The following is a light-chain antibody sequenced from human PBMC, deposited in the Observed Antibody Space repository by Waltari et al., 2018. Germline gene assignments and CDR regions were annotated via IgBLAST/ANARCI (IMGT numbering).Light chain of an antibody. CDR3: QSYDTSLSVV. Sequence: QSVLTQQPSVSGAPGQRVTISCTGRGSNIGAGYDVPWSQQLPRPAPKLLLYGSPSRPLGVPARFFGSTSGTSASLAITGLQAEDEADYYCQSYDTSLSVVFGGGTKLTVL. CDR2: GSP. V-gene: IGLV1-40*01. J-gene: IGLJ3*02. CDR1: GSNIGAGYD.